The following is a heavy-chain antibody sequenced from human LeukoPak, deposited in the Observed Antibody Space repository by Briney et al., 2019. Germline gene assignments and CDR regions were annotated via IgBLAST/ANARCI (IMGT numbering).Heavy chain of an antibody. D-gene: IGHD2-15*01. CDR1: GGTLSSYA. V-gene: IGHV1-69*06. Sequence: GASVKVSCKASGGTLSSYAISWVRQAPGQGLEWMGGIIPIFGTANYAQKFQGRVTITADKSTSTAYMELSSLRSEDTAVYYCARDCSGGSCYQRRGFDYWGQGTLVTVSS. CDR3: ARDCSGGSCYQRRGFDY. CDR2: IIPIFGTA. J-gene: IGHJ4*02.